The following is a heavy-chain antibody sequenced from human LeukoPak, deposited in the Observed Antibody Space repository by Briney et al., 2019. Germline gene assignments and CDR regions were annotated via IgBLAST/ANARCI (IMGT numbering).Heavy chain of an antibody. J-gene: IGHJ4*02. Sequence: GGSLRLSCAASGFTFSSYAMSWVRQAPGKGLEWVSAISGSGGSTYYADSVEGRFTISRDNSKNTLYLQMNSLRAEDTAVYYCAKDENYYDSSGYYDYWGQGTLVTVSS. V-gene: IGHV3-23*01. D-gene: IGHD3-22*01. CDR3: AKDENYYDSSGYYDY. CDR2: ISGSGGST. CDR1: GFTFSSYA.